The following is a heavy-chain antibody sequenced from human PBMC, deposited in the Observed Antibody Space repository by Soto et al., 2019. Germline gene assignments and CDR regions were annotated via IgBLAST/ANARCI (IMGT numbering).Heavy chain of an antibody. CDR2: ISGSGATT. J-gene: IGHJ5*01. D-gene: IGHD3-9*01. V-gene: IGHV3-23*01. CDR3: AKLRYFDWSAYNWFVY. Sequence: EGYWRLSCAASGFTFSRYAMLLFRQAPGKGLEWVSGISGSGATTSYADSVKGRFTVSRDNSKNTLYLQMNSLRVEDTAVYHCAKLRYFDWSAYNWFVYWGQGT. CDR1: GFTFSRYA.